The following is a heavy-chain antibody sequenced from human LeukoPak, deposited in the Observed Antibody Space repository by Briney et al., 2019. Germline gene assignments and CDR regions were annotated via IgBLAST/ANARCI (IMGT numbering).Heavy chain of an antibody. CDR3: ARLHYDSSGYYPDY. CDR1: GGSISSSDYY. D-gene: IGHD3-22*01. Sequence: SETLSLTCTVSGGSISSSDYYWSWIRQPPGKGLEWIGYIYYSGSTNYNPSLKSRVTISVDTSKNQFSLKLSSVTAADTAVYYCARLHYDSSGYYPDYWGQGTLVTVSS. V-gene: IGHV4-61*08. CDR2: IYYSGST. J-gene: IGHJ4*02.